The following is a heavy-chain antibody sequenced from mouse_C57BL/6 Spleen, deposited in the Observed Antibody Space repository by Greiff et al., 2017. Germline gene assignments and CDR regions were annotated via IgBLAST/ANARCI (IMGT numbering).Heavy chain of an antibody. CDR2: IDPSDSYT. CDR1: GYTFTSYW. V-gene: IGHV1-50*01. D-gene: IGHD2-5*01. Sequence: QVQLQQPGAELVKPGASVKLSCKASGYTFTSYWMQWVKQRPGQGLEWIGEIDPSDSYTNYNQKFKGKATLTVDTSSSTAYMQLSSLTSEDSAVYYCARTHYSNYVRYAMDYWGQGTSVTVSS. J-gene: IGHJ4*01. CDR3: ARTHYSNYVRYAMDY.